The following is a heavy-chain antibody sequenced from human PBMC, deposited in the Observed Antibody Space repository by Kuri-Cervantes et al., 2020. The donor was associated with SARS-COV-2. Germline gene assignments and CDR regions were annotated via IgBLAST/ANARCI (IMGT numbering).Heavy chain of an antibody. D-gene: IGHD3-3*02. CDR1: GFTFRNAW. CDR3: SMDGDHFSMISSDPNWFDP. CDR2: IKSKNDGETR. J-gene: IGHJ5*02. V-gene: IGHV3-15*07. Sequence: GESLKISCAASGFTFRNAWMNWVRQAPGKGLEWVGRIKSKNDGETRDYAAPVKGRFAISRDDSRNMLYLQMSSLKTEDTAVYYCSMDGDHFSMISSDPNWFDPWGQGTLVTVSS.